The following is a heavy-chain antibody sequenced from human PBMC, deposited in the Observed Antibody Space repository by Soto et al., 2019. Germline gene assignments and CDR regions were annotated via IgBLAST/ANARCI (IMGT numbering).Heavy chain of an antibody. J-gene: IGHJ2*01. V-gene: IGHV3-48*02. Sequence: PRAAPILPRSACELTWMNYGRYWNSEGPWEGLKWVSYISSSSSTIYYADSVKGRFTISRDNAKNSLYLQMNSLRDEDTAVYYCARSKTGMLVVLNGYDLWGRGHLVTVSS. CDR1: ELTWMNYG. CDR3: ARSKTGMLVVLNGYDL. D-gene: IGHD3-22*01. CDR2: ISSSSSTI.